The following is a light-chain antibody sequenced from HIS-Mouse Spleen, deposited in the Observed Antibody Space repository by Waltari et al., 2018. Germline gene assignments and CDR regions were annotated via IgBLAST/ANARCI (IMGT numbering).Light chain of an antibody. CDR1: SSDVGGYTY. V-gene: IGLV2-14*01. CDR3: SSYTSSSTIWV. Sequence: QSALTQPASVSGSPGQSIPISCTGTSSDVGGYTYVPWYQQHPGKAPKLMIYEVSNRPSGVSNRFSGSKSGNTASLTISGLQAEDEADYYCSSYTSSSTIWVFGGGTKLTVL. CDR2: EVS. J-gene: IGLJ3*02.